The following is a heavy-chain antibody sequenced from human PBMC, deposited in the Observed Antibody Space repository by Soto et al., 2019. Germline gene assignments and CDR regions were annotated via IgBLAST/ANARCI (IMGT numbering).Heavy chain of an antibody. D-gene: IGHD2-15*01. Sequence: QVQLQQWGAGLLKPSETLSLTCAVYGGSFSGYYWSWIRQPPGQGLEWIGEINHSGSTNYNPSLKRRVTISVGKSKNQFSLKRSSVTAADPAVYYCAREGDCSGGSCYWGTRDYWGQGTLVTVSS. CDR3: AREGDCSGGSCYWGTRDY. V-gene: IGHV4-34*01. CDR1: GGSFSGYY. CDR2: INHSGST. J-gene: IGHJ4*02.